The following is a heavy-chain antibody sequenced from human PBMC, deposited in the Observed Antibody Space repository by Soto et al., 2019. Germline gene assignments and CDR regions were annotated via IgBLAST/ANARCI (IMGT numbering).Heavy chain of an antibody. J-gene: IGHJ5*02. Sequence: XXTLSLPFAVCGGSFSGYYWSWIPQPPGKGLEGIGEINHSGSTNYNPSLKSRVTISVDTSKNQFSLKLSSVTAADTDVYYCARGRIVVVVAARYNWFDPWGQGTLVTVSS. CDR2: INHSGST. CDR3: ARGRIVVVVAARYNWFDP. V-gene: IGHV4-34*01. D-gene: IGHD2-15*01. CDR1: GGSFSGYY.